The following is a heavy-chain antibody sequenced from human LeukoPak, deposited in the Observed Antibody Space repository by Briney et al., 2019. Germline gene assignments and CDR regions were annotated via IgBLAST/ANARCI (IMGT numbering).Heavy chain of an antibody. J-gene: IGHJ5*02. V-gene: IGHV4-59*01. CDR3: ARVPDSGYCSGGSCYGWFDP. Sequence: PSETLSLTCTVSGGSISSYYWSWIRQPPGKGLEWIGYIYYSGSTNYNPSLRSRDTISVDTSKNQFSLKLSSVTAADTAVYYCARVPDSGYCSGGSCYGWFDPWGQGTLVTVSS. CDR2: IYYSGST. D-gene: IGHD2-15*01. CDR1: GGSISSYY.